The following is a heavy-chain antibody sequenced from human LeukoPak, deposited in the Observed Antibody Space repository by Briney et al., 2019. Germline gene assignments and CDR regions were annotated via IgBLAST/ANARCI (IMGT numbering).Heavy chain of an antibody. D-gene: IGHD2-21*02. J-gene: IGHJ4*02. V-gene: IGHV1-2*02. CDR2: INPNSGGT. Sequence: GASVKVSCKASGYTFTVYYMHWVRQAPGQGLEWMGWINPNSGGTNYAQKFQGRVTMTRDTSISTAYMELSRLRSDDTAVYYCARDPPVYCGGDCYPDYWGQGTLVTVSS. CDR1: GYTFTVYY. CDR3: ARDPPVYCGGDCYPDY.